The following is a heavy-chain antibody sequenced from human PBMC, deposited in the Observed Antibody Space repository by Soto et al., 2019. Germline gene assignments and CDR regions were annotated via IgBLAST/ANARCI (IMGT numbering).Heavy chain of an antibody. J-gene: IGHJ4*02. CDR2: IKSKTDGGTT. D-gene: IGHD2-15*01. Sequence: PGGSLRLSCAASGFTFSNAWMSWVRQAPGKGLEWVGRIKSKTDGGTTDYAAPVKGRFTISRDDSKNTLYLQMNSLKTEDTAVYYCTTGYCSGGSCYREYYFDYWGQGTLVTVPQ. CDR1: GFTFSNAW. V-gene: IGHV3-15*01. CDR3: TTGYCSGGSCYREYYFDY.